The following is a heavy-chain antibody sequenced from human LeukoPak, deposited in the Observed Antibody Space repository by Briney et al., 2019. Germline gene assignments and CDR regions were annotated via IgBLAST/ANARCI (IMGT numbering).Heavy chain of an antibody. J-gene: IGHJ4*02. D-gene: IGHD3-3*01. CDR1: GFTFSSYG. CDR3: AKDRAYYDFWSGLDY. V-gene: IGHV3-30*02. Sequence: GGSLRLSCAASGFTFSSYGMHWVRQAPGKGLEWVAFIRYDGSNKYYADSVKGRFTISRDNSKNTLYLQMNSLRAEDTAVYYCAKDRAYYDFWSGLDYWGQGTLVTVSS. CDR2: IRYDGSNK.